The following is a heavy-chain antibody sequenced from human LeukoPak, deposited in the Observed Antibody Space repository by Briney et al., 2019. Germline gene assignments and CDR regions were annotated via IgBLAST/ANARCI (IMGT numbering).Heavy chain of an antibody. Sequence: GGSLRLSCAASGFTFSSYSMNWVRQAPGKGLEWVSSISRSSIYIYYADSVKGRFTISRDNSKNTLYLQMNSLRAEDTAVYYCARDQKWNYYFDYWGQGTLVTVSS. V-gene: IGHV3-21*04. J-gene: IGHJ4*02. CDR1: GFTFSSYS. CDR2: ISRSSIYI. D-gene: IGHD1-7*01. CDR3: ARDQKWNYYFDY.